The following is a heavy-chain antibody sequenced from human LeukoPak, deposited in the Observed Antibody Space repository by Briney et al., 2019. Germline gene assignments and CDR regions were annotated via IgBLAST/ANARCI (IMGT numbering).Heavy chain of an antibody. V-gene: IGHV3-23*01. D-gene: IGHD3-22*01. CDR3: ARDLGQYYDTSDNWFDP. CDR1: GFTFSTYA. CDR2: ILGDGDGT. Sequence: GGSLTLSCTVSGFTFSTYAMSWVRQAPGKGLEWVSGILGDGDGTYYADSVKGRFTIFRDNANRILYLLMNNLRPEDTAVYYCARDLGQYYDTSDNWFDPWGQGTLVTVSS. J-gene: IGHJ5*02.